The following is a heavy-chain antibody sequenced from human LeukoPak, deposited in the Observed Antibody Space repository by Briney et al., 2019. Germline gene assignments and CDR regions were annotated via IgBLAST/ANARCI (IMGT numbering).Heavy chain of an antibody. V-gene: IGHV3-53*01. Sequence: GGSLRLSCTASEFTVSRNYMLWVRQARGKGLEWVSLIFSNSDTHYADSVKGRFTISRDTSKNTVSRQMNSLRVEDTAMYYCTRDQMNYWGQGNLVTVSS. CDR1: EFTVSRNY. CDR2: IFSNSDT. J-gene: IGHJ4*02. CDR3: TRDQMNY. D-gene: IGHD5-24*01.